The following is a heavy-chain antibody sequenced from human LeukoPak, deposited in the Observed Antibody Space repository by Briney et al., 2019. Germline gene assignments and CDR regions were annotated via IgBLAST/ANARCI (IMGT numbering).Heavy chain of an antibody. CDR3: ARARGDYYYYYMDV. D-gene: IGHD3-10*01. J-gene: IGHJ6*03. V-gene: IGHV3-9*01. Sequence: GGSLRLSCAASGFTFDDYAMHWVRQAPGKGLEWVSGISWNSGSIGYADSVKGRFTISRDNAKNSLYLQMNSLRAEDTAVYYCARARGDYYYYYMDVWGKGTTVTVSS. CDR2: ISWNSGSI. CDR1: GFTFDDYA.